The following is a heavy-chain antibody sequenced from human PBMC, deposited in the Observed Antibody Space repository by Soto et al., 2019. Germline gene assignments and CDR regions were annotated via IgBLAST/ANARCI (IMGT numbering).Heavy chain of an antibody. CDR3: AKDSHWAIISPTHDY. D-gene: IGHD2-2*01. Sequence: ASVKVSCKASGYTFTGYYMHWVRQAPGQGLEWMGWINPNSGGTNYAQKFQGWVTMTRDTSISTAYMELSRLRAEDTAIYYCAKDSHWAIISPTHDYWGHGTLVTVSS. J-gene: IGHJ4*01. CDR1: GYTFTGYY. CDR2: INPNSGGT. V-gene: IGHV1-2*04.